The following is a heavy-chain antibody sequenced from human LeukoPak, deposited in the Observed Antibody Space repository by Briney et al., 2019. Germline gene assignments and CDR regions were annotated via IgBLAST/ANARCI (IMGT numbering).Heavy chain of an antibody. CDR3: ASPLGDSGWSNFDY. CDR2: IYYSGTA. V-gene: IGHV4-59*08. J-gene: IGHJ4*02. Sequence: SETLSLTCTLSGGPISNYQWSWIRQPPGKGLEWIGNIYYSGTANYNPSLKSRVTISVDTSKNQFSLKLSSVTAADTAVYYCASPLGDSGWSNFDYWGQGTLVTVSS. CDR1: GGPISNYQ. D-gene: IGHD6-19*01.